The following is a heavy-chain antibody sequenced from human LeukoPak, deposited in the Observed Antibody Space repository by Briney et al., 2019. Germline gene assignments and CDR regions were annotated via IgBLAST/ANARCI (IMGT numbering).Heavy chain of an antibody. V-gene: IGHV3-23*01. J-gene: IGHJ4*02. D-gene: IGHD6-13*01. CDR3: AKEIAAAAMDY. CDR2: ISGSGDYT. CDR1: GFTFSGYA. Sequence: GGSLRLSCAVSGFTFSGYAMSWVRQAPGKGLEWVSTISGSGDYTYYADSVKGRFTISRDNSKNTLYLQMNSLRAEDTAVYYCAKEIAAAAMDYWGQGTLVTVSS.